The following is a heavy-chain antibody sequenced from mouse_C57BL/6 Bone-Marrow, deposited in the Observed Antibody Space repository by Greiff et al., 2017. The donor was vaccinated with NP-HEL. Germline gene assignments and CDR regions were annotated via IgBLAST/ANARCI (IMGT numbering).Heavy chain of an antibody. V-gene: IGHV1-4*01. Sequence: QVQLQQSGAELARPGASVKMSCKASGYPFTSYTMHWVKQRPGPGLEWIGYINPSSGYPTYNQKFKDKATLTADKSSSTAYMQLSSLTSEYAAGYYCAIYDVGDYWGQGTTLTVSS. CDR3: AIYDVGDY. J-gene: IGHJ2*01. CDR1: GYPFTSYT. CDR2: INPSSGYP. D-gene: IGHD2-12*01.